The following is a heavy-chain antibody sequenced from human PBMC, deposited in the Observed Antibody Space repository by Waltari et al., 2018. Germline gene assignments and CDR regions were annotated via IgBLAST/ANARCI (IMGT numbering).Heavy chain of an antibody. V-gene: IGHV4-59*01. CDR1: GDSLNGYY. Sequence: QVQLQESGPGLVKPSETLSLTCSVSGDSLNGYYWSWIRQPPGKGLEWIGYIYYGRSTNDNPSLNSRVTRSVAASKNQFSLKLTSGTAADTAVFYCARFNSGWSGWFDPWGQGALVIVSS. D-gene: IGHD6-19*01. CDR3: ARFNSGWSGWFDP. J-gene: IGHJ5*02. CDR2: IYYGRST.